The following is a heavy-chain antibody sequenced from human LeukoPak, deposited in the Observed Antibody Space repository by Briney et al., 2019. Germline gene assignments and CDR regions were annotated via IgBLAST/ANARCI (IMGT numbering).Heavy chain of an antibody. CDR2: IKADGTEK. Sequence: SGGSLRLSCGGSGFSPTGFPMSWIRQAPGKGLEWVAYIKADGTEKYYLDSVRGRFTISRDNSKNTLYLQMNSLRAEDTAVYYCAKGRSDSYFDSWGQGTLVTVSS. CDR1: GFSPTGFP. J-gene: IGHJ4*02. D-gene: IGHD2-21*01. CDR3: AKGRSDSYFDS. V-gene: IGHV3-7*05.